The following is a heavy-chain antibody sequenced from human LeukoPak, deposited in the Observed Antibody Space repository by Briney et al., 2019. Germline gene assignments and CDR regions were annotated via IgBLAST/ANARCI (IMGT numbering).Heavy chain of an antibody. J-gene: IGHJ4*02. Sequence: GGSLRLSCAASGFTFSSYWMSWVRQAPGKGLEWVVNIKQDGSEKYYVDSVKGRFTISRDNAKNSLYLQMNSLRAEDTAVYYCAREPREYYDFWSGYPKAGFDYWGQGTLVTVSS. V-gene: IGHV3-7*01. CDR3: AREPREYYDFWSGYPKAGFDY. D-gene: IGHD3-3*01. CDR2: IKQDGSEK. CDR1: GFTFSSYW.